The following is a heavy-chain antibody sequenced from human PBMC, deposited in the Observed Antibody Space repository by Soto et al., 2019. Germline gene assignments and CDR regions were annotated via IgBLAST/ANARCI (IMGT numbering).Heavy chain of an antibody. V-gene: IGHV3-30-3*01. Sequence: QVQLVESGGGVVQPGRSLRLSCAASGFTFSSYAMHWVRQAPGKGLEWVAVISYDGSNKYYADSVKGRFTISRDNSKNTLYLQMNSLRAEDTAVYYCAIDPLQEDIVVVPAEFDPWGQGTLVTVSS. J-gene: IGHJ5*02. CDR1: GFTFSSYA. CDR3: AIDPLQEDIVVVPAEFDP. CDR2: ISYDGSNK. D-gene: IGHD2-2*01.